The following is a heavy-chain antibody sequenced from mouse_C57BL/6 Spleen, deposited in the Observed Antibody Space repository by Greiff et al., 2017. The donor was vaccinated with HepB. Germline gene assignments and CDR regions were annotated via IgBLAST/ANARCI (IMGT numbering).Heavy chain of an antibody. Sequence: EVNLVESGGGLVKPGGSLKLSCAASGFTFSSYTMSWVRQTPEKRLEWVATISGGGGNTYYPDSVKGRFTISRDNAKNTLYLQMSSLRSEDTALYYCARQGGNFLDYWGQGTTLTVSS. V-gene: IGHV5-9*01. CDR1: GFTFSSYT. CDR2: ISGGGGNT. J-gene: IGHJ2*01. CDR3: ARQGGNFLDY. D-gene: IGHD2-1*01.